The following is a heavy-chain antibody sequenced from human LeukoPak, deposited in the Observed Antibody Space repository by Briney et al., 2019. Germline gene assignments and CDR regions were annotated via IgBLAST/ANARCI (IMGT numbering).Heavy chain of an antibody. V-gene: IGHV3-23*01. J-gene: IGHJ4*02. CDR2: ISGSGAYT. CDR3: AKALRYTSDSLDY. D-gene: IGHD3-9*01. CDR1: GFTFDSCA. Sequence: GGSLRLSCAASGFTFDSCAMSWVRQSPGKGLEWVSGISGSGAYTYYADPVKGRFTISRDSSKNTLFLQMNSLRAEDTALYYCAKALRYTSDSLDYWGQGTLVTVSS.